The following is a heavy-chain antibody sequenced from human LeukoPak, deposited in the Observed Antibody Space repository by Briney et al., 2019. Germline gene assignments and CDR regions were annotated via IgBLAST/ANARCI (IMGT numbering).Heavy chain of an antibody. CDR3: ARGFFGYSNWFDP. D-gene: IGHD3-22*01. V-gene: IGHV4-4*07. CDR2: IYSRGST. Sequence: PSETLSLTCTVSGGSISSYYWSWIRQPAGKGLEWIGRIYSRGSTNHNPSLKSRVTLSVDTSKNQFSLKLTSVTAADTAVYYCARGFFGYSNWFDPWGQGTLVTVSS. CDR1: GGSISSYY. J-gene: IGHJ5*02.